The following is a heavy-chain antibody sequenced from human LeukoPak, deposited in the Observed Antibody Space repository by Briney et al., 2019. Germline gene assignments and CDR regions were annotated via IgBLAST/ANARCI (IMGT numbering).Heavy chain of an antibody. CDR3: ASGPLSSGYYYYFDY. V-gene: IGHV1-69*01. Sequence: SVKVSCKASGGTFSSYAISWVRQAPGQGLEWMGGIIPIFGTANYAQKFQGRVTITADESTSTAYMELSSLRSEDTAVYYCASGPLSSGYYYYFDYWGQGTLVTVSS. D-gene: IGHD3-22*01. CDR1: GGTFSSYA. J-gene: IGHJ4*02. CDR2: IIPIFGTA.